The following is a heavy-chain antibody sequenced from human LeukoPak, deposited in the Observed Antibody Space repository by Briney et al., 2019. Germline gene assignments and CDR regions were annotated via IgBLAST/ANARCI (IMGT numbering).Heavy chain of an antibody. D-gene: IGHD6-19*01. CDR3: ARDVYSSGPSDY. V-gene: IGHV3-23*01. J-gene: IGHJ4*02. CDR2: ISDSGGDT. CDR1: GFTFSNFA. Sequence: GGSLRLSCAASGFTFSNFAMSWVRQAPGKGLEWVSTISDSGGDTYYADSVKGRFTISRDNSKNTLYLQMNSLRAEDTAVYYCARDVYSSGPSDYWGQGTLVTVSS.